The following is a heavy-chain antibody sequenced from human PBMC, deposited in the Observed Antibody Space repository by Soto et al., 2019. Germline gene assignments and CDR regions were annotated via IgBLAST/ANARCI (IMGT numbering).Heavy chain of an antibody. D-gene: IGHD2-8*01. J-gene: IGHJ4*02. Sequence: EVQLLESGGGLVQPGGSLRLSCAASGFTFSNNAMSWVRQAPGKGLEWVSIISGGGDNTYYAASVRGRFTISRDNTKNTMYQQMHCLRAEDTAIYYCAKDFCRGITLLVYCHFDSGGQGTLVTASS. CDR2: ISGGGDNT. V-gene: IGHV3-23*01. CDR3: AKDFCRGITLLVYCHFDS. CDR1: GFTFSNNA.